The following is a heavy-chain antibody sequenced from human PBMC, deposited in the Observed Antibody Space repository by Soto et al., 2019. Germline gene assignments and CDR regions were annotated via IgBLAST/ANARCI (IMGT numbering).Heavy chain of an antibody. V-gene: IGHV4-61*01. D-gene: IGHD1-26*01. J-gene: IGHJ3*02. CDR1: GGSVSSGSYY. Sequence: PLETLSLTCTVSGGSVSSGSYYWSWIRQPPGKGLEWIGYIYYSGSTNYNPSLKSRVTISVDTSKNQFSLKLSSVTAADTAVYYCARDRVWELLHAFDIWGQGTMVTVSS. CDR2: IYYSGST. CDR3: ARDRVWELLHAFDI.